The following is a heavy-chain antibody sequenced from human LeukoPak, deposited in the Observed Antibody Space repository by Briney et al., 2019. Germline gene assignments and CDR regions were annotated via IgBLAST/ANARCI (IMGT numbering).Heavy chain of an antibody. V-gene: IGHV3-48*04. CDR3: ARDRDGGNHYDY. D-gene: IGHD4-23*01. J-gene: IGHJ4*02. Sequence: PGVSLRLSCAASGFSFSRYGMKWVRQAPGKGLEWLSYIRSSDSTTYYADSVKGRFTVSRDNTKNSLYLQMDSLRVGDTAVYYCARDRDGGNHYDYWGQGTLVTVSS. CDR2: IRSSDSTT. CDR1: GFSFSRYG.